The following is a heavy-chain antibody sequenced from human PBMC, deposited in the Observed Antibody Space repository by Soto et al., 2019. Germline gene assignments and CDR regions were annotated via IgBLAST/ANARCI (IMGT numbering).Heavy chain of an antibody. J-gene: IGHJ3*02. D-gene: IGHD3-22*01. Sequence: QVQLVQSGAEVKKPGSSVKVSCKASGGTFSSYAISWVRQAPGQGLEWMGGIIPIFGTANYAQKFQGRVTITADESTSTGYMELSSVRSEDTAVYYCARGYYDSSGLRGAFDIWGQGTMVTVSS. CDR1: GGTFSSYA. CDR2: IIPIFGTA. V-gene: IGHV1-69*01. CDR3: ARGYYDSSGLRGAFDI.